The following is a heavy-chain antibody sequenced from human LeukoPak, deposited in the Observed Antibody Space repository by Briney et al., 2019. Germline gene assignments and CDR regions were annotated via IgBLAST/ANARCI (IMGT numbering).Heavy chain of an antibody. J-gene: IGHJ4*02. CDR2: IRYDGSQN. D-gene: IGHD1-26*01. CDR1: VFSFSTYG. CDR3: VKAVVGRISNFDF. Sequence: GGSLRLSCAASVFSFSTYGMHWVREAPGRGLEWGAFIRYDGSQNHLTDSVKGRFTVSRDDSRRTLYLQMDSLTVEDTAVYYCVKAVVGRISNFDFWGQGTLVTVSS. V-gene: IGHV3-30*02.